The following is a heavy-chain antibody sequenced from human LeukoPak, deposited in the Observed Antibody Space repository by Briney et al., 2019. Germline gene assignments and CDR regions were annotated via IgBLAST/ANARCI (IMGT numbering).Heavy chain of an antibody. CDR3: ACGYGHFDY. Sequence: GGSLRLSCAASGFTVSSNYMSWVRQAPGKGLEWVSSISSSSSYIYYADSVKGRFTISRDNAKNSLYLQMNSLRAEDTAVYYCACGYGHFDYWGQGTLVTVSS. J-gene: IGHJ4*02. D-gene: IGHD5-18*01. V-gene: IGHV3-21*01. CDR1: GFTVSSNY. CDR2: ISSSSSYI.